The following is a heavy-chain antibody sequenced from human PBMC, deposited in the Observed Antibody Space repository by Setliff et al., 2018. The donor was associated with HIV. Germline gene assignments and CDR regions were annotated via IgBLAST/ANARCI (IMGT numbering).Heavy chain of an antibody. J-gene: IGHJ3*02. CDR3: ARDMYRWNFGSRQPGPFDI. V-gene: IGHV1-69*06. Sequence: SVKVSCKASGGTFSNSAIGWVRPAPGQGLEWMGRIIPVFGTANYAQNFQGRVTINVDKSTTTVYMELSSLKSEDTAVYYCARDMYRWNFGSRQPGPFDIWGQGTMVTVSS. CDR2: IIPVFGTA. CDR1: GGTFSNSA. D-gene: IGHD1-7*01.